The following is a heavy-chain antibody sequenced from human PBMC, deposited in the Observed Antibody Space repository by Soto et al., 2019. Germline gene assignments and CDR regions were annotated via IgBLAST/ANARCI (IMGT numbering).Heavy chain of an antibody. V-gene: IGHV4-31*03. J-gene: IGHJ4*02. CDR2: IYYSGTT. CDR3: ARDSSGYAKFDY. CDR1: GVSISSGAYY. D-gene: IGHD3-22*01. Sequence: PSETLSLTCRVSGVSISSGAYYWSWLRQHPGKGLEWIGYIYYSGTTYYTPSLESRLAISIDTSKNQFSLKLSSVTATDTAVYYCARDSSGYAKFDYWGQGTQVTVSS.